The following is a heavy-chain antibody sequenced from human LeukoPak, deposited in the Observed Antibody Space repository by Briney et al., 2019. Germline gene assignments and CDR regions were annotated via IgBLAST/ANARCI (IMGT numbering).Heavy chain of an antibody. Sequence: SETLSLTCAVYGGSFSGYYWSWIRQPPGKGLEWIGEINHSGSTNYNPSLKSRVTISVDTSKNQFSLKLSSVTAADTAVYYCARGMYYYGSGSYPYHCWGQGTLVTVSS. CDR3: ARGMYYYGSGSYPYHC. J-gene: IGHJ4*02. V-gene: IGHV4-34*01. CDR1: GGSFSGYY. CDR2: INHSGST. D-gene: IGHD3-10*01.